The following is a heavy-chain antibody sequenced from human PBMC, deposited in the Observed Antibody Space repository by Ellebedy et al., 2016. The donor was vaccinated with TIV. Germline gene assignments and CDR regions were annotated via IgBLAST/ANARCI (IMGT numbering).Heavy chain of an antibody. V-gene: IGHV3-30*02. J-gene: IGHJ6*02. Sequence: PGGSLRLSCAASRFTFNSYGMHWVRQAPGKGLEWVAIAHNDETYKIYANSVKGRFTVSRDHSGHTAYLHMSSLRVEDTAVYYCAKDLGFAMDVWGQGTTVTVSS. CDR3: AKDLGFAMDV. CDR2: AHNDETYK. D-gene: IGHD7-27*01. CDR1: RFTFNSYG.